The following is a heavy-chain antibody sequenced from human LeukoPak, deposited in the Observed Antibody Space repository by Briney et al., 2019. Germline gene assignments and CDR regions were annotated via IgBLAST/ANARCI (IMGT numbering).Heavy chain of an antibody. D-gene: IGHD3-3*01. CDR1: KFTFSSYA. V-gene: IGHV3-23*01. CDR3: VRGSLASGVVVYYYYYLDV. Sequence: GGSLRLSCVASKFTFSSYAMSWVRQAPGKGLEWVAAISGGSGSKYYADSVKGRFTISRDNAKNSLYLQMNSLRAEDTAVYYCVRGSLASGVVVYYYYYLDVWGKGTTVTVSS. CDR2: ISGGSGSK. J-gene: IGHJ6*03.